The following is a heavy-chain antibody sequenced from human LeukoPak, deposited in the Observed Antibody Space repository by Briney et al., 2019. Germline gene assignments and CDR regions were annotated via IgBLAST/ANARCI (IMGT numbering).Heavy chain of an antibody. Sequence: GGSLRLSCAASGFTVSSTYMSWVRQAPGKGLEWVSVIYKDGKIYYIDSVKGRFTISRDTSKNTLYLQMSSLRTEDTAIYYCAKTPSSGWFHFDYWGQGALVTVSS. CDR2: IYKDGKI. J-gene: IGHJ4*02. V-gene: IGHV3-53*05. CDR3: AKTPSSGWFHFDY. D-gene: IGHD6-19*01. CDR1: GFTVSSTY.